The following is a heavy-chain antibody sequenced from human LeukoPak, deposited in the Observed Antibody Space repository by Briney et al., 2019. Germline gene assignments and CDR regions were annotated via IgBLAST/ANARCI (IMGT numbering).Heavy chain of an antibody. V-gene: IGHV3-69-1*02. Sequence: GGSLRLSCAASGLTLSDDYMTWVRQAPGKGLESVLIMTTSGNIKSSADSVKGRFTISRDNANNMLHLQMNSLRAEDTGVYYCARLTYRMMLESLSPDPYYYIDIWGNGTTVTVSS. CDR2: MTTSGNIK. D-gene: IGHD3-16*01. CDR3: ARLTYRMMLESLSPDPYYYIDI. CDR1: GLTLSDDY. J-gene: IGHJ6*03.